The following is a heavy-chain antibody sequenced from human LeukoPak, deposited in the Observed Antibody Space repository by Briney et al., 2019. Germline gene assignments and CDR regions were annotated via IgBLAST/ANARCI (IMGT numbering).Heavy chain of an antibody. CDR2: IYYSGST. V-gene: IGHV4-59*08. J-gene: IGHJ5*02. CDR1: GGSISSYY. Sequence: PSETLSLTCTVSGGSISSYYWSWIRQPPGKGLEWIGYIYYSGSTNYNPSLKSRVTISVDTSKNQFSLKLSSVTAADTAVYYCARIRYCSGGSCSWGQGTLVTVSS. CDR3: ARIRYCSGGSCS. D-gene: IGHD2-15*01.